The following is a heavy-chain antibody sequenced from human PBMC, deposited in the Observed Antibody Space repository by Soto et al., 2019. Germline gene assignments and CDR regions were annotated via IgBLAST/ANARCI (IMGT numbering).Heavy chain of an antibody. CDR3: AKPSSGWFLADAFDI. D-gene: IGHD6-19*01. CDR2: ISYDGSNK. CDR1: GFTFSSYA. V-gene: IGHV3-30-3*02. Sequence: QVQLVESGGGVVQPGRSLRLSCAASGFTFSSYAMHWVRQAPGKGLEWVAVISYDGSNKYYADSVKGRFTISRDNSKNTLYLQMNSLRAEDTAVYYCAKPSSGWFLADAFDIWGQGTMVTVSS. J-gene: IGHJ3*02.